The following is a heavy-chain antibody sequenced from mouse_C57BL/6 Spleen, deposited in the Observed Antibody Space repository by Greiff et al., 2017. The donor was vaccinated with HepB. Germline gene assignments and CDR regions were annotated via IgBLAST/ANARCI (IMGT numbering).Heavy chain of an antibody. CDR2: INPNNGGT. V-gene: IGHV1-26*01. Sequence: VQLQQSGPELVKPGASVKISCKASGYTFTDYYMNWVKQSHGKSLEWIGDINPNNGGTSYNQKFKGKATLTVDKSSSTAYMELRSLTSEDSAVYYCARWEYAMDYWGQGTSVTVSS. J-gene: IGHJ4*01. CDR3: ARWEYAMDY. D-gene: IGHD4-1*01. CDR1: GYTFTDYY.